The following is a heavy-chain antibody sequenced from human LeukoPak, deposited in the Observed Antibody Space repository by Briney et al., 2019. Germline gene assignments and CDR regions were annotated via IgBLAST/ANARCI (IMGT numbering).Heavy chain of an antibody. Sequence: ASVKVSCKASGYTFTSYDISWVRQATGQGLEWMGWMNPISGNIGYAQKFQGRVTMTRSTSISTAYMELSSLRSEDTAVYYCARPYCSGGDCLRYFDLWGRGTLITVSS. J-gene: IGHJ2*01. D-gene: IGHD2-15*01. V-gene: IGHV1-8*01. CDR1: GYTFTSYD. CDR2: MNPISGNI. CDR3: ARPYCSGGDCLRYFDL.